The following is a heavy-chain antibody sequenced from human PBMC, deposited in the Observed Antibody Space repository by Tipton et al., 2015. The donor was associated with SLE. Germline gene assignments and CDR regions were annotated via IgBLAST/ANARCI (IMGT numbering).Heavy chain of an antibody. D-gene: IGHD3-10*01. J-gene: IGHJ6*03. Sequence: GLVKPSETLSLTCAVYGGSFSSYYWSWIRQPPGKGLEWIGYIYYSGSTNYNPSLKSRVTISVDTSKNQFSLKLSSVTAADTAVYYCARVLRGYYYYYYMDVWGKGTTVTVSS. V-gene: IGHV4-59*12. CDR3: ARVLRGYYYYYYMDV. CDR2: IYYSGST. CDR1: GGSFSSYY.